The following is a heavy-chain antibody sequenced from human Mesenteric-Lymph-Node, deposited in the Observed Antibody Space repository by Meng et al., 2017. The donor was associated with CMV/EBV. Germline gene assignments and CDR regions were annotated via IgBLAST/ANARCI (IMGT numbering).Heavy chain of an antibody. V-gene: IGHV3-23*01. CDR2: ISGSDTNT. Sequence: GESLKISCAASGFNFRSYAMSWVRQAPGKGLEWVSTISGSDTNTYYADSVKGRFTISRDNSKNTLYLQMNSLRAEDTAVYYCAKEPVGATFYFDYWGQGTLVTVSS. J-gene: IGHJ4*02. CDR3: AKEPVGATFYFDY. CDR1: GFNFRSYA. D-gene: IGHD1-26*01.